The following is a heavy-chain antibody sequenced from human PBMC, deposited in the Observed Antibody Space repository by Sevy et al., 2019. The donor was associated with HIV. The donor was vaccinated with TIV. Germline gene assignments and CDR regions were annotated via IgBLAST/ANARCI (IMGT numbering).Heavy chain of an antibody. CDR2: ISTGTDHI. V-gene: IGHV3-21*05. CDR1: GYTFPAFS. Sequence: GGSLRLSCTASGYTFPAFSFNWVRQAPGKGLEWLSYISTGTDHIYYADSAKGRFTISRDDAKNSVYLEMKSLRDQDTALYYCVRRGVDSYNVYFDLWGQGTLVTVSS. J-gene: IGHJ4*02. D-gene: IGHD3-10*01. CDR3: VRRGVDSYNVYFDL.